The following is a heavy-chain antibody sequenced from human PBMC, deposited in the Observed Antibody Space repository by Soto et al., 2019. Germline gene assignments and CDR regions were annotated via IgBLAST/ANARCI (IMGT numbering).Heavy chain of an antibody. CDR1: GGSFSGYY. V-gene: IGHV4-34*01. Sequence: PXGTLCLTGAVYGGSFSGYYWSWIRQPPGKGLEWIGEINHSGSTNYNPSLKSRVTISVDTSKNQFSLKLSSVTAADTAVYYCARDNQQLVPYYFDYWGQGTLVTVSS. CDR2: INHSGST. J-gene: IGHJ4*02. CDR3: ARDNQQLVPYYFDY. D-gene: IGHD6-13*01.